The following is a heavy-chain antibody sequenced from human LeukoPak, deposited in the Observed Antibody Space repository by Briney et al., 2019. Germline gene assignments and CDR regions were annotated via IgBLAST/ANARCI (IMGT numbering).Heavy chain of an antibody. V-gene: IGHV4-30-4*01. Sequence: SETLSLTCTVSGGSISSGDYYWSWIRQPPGKGLEWIGYIYYSGSTYYNPSLKSRVTISVDTSKTQFSLKLSSVTAADTAVYSCASGGPAEYYYDSSGYFDYWGQGTLVTVSS. D-gene: IGHD3-22*01. CDR3: ASGGPAEYYYDSSGYFDY. J-gene: IGHJ4*02. CDR1: GGSISSGDYY. CDR2: IYYSGST.